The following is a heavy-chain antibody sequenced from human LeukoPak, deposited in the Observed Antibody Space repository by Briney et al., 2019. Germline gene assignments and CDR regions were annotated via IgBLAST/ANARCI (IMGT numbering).Heavy chain of an antibody. D-gene: IGHD6-13*01. CDR3: ARRERAAASAYFHH. V-gene: IGHV5-10-1*01. Sequence: GESLKISCKGSGYSFTSYWIGWVRQMPGKGLEWMGRIDPSDSYTNYSPSFRGHVTISADKSISTAYLQWSSLKASDTAMYYCARRERAAASAYFHHWGQGTLVTVSS. J-gene: IGHJ1*01. CDR2: IDPSDSYT. CDR1: GYSFTSYW.